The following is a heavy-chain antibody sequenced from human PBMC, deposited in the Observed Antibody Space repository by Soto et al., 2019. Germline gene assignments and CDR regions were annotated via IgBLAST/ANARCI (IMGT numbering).Heavy chain of an antibody. CDR2: IYYSGST. V-gene: IGHV4-39*01. CDR1: GGSISSSSYY. J-gene: IGHJ6*02. Sequence: QLQLQESGPGLVKPSETLSLTCTVSGGSISSSSYYWGWIRQPPGKGLEWIGSIYYSGSTYYNPSPXRXXPTSGDTSKHQGSRTLSSVTAAATAVDYCASRHPASYGLDVWGQGTTVTVSS. CDR3: ASRHPASYGLDV.